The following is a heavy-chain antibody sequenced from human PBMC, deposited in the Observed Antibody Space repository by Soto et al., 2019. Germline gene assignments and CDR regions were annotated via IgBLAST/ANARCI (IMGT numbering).Heavy chain of an antibody. CDR1: GGSISHNNW. CDR2: IYHSGAT. J-gene: IGHJ5*02. CDR3: AGQLIDAPEWFDP. V-gene: IGHV4-4*01. Sequence: SETLSLTCVVSGGSISHNNWWTWVRQPPGKGLEWMAEIYHSGATNYNPSLRSRVTSSVDKSNNHVSRRLNSVTAADAAVYCCAGQLIDAPEWFDPWGPGTLVTV. D-gene: IGHD3-16*01.